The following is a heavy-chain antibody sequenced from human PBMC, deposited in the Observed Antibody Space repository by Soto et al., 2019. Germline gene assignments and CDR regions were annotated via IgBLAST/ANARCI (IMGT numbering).Heavy chain of an antibody. D-gene: IGHD2-2*01. V-gene: IGHV4-30-4*01. CDR3: ARVPLYCISTSCYPNWFDP. J-gene: IGHJ5*02. CDR2: IYYSGST. Sequence: SETLSLTCTVSGGSISSGDYYWSWIRQPPGKGLGWIGYIYYSGSTYYNPSLKSRVTISVDTSKNQFSLKLSSVTAADTAVYYCARVPLYCISTSCYPNWFDPWGQGTLVTASS. CDR1: GGSISSGDYY.